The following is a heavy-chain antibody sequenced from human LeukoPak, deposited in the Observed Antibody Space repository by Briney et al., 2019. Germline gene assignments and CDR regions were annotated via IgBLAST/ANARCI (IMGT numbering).Heavy chain of an antibody. V-gene: IGHV1-18*04. CDR2: ISADIGHT. CDR1: GYTFTAYY. D-gene: IGHD1-26*01. Sequence: EASVKVSCKASGYTFTAYYMHWVRQAPGQGLEWVGWISADIGHTNYAQNLQGRVTMTTDTSTSTAYMELRSLRSDDTAVYFCATIVGDTTGWFDPWGQGTLVTVSS. CDR3: ATIVGDTTGWFDP. J-gene: IGHJ5*02.